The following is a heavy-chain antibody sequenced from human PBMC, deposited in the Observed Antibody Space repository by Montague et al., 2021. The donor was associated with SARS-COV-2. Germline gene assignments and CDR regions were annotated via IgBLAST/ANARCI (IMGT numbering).Heavy chain of an antibody. CDR2: VYYSGST. J-gene: IGHJ6*02. CDR3: AREILRLGATQHYYYYGMDV. D-gene: IGHD2/OR15-2a*01. Sequence: SETLSLTCSVSGDSIRSSGYYWGWIHQPPGKGLEWIGTVYYSGSTNYNPSLKSRVTMPVDTSKNQFSLELRSVTAADTAVYYCAREILRLGATQHYYYYGMDVWGQGTTVTVSS. V-gene: IGHV4-39*02. CDR1: GDSIRSSGYY.